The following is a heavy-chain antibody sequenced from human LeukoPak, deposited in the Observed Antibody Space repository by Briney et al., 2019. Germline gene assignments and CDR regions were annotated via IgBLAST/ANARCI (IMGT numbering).Heavy chain of an antibody. CDR3: ARGVGGGSLGRFDP. J-gene: IGHJ5*02. Sequence: ASMKVSCKPSGYTFTTYYIHWVRQAPGQGLEWMGWINPNRGGTDYAQKFQGRVTMTRDTSISTAYMELSRLTYDDTAVYYCARGVGGGSLGRFDPWGQGTLVTVSS. CDR1: GYTFTTYY. CDR2: INPNRGGT. D-gene: IGHD2-15*01. V-gene: IGHV1-2*02.